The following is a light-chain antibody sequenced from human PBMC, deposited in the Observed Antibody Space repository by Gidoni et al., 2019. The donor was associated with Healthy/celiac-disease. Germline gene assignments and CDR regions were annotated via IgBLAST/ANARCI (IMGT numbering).Light chain of an antibody. CDR2: DAS. Sequence: DSQITQSPSSLSASVGDRVTITCQASQDISNYLNWYQQKPGKAPKLLIYDASNLETGVPSRFSGSGSGTDFTFTISSLQPEDIATYYCQQYDNLPLTLGGGTKVEIK. CDR3: QQYDNLPLT. V-gene: IGKV1-33*01. J-gene: IGKJ4*01. CDR1: QDISNY.